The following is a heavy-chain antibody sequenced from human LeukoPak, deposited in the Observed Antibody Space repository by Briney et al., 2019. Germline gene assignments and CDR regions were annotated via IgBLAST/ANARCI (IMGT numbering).Heavy chain of an antibody. CDR2: IKSDGSDT. Sequence: PGGSLRLSCAASGFTLSSYWMHWVRQVPGKGLVWVSRIKSDGSDTRYADSVKGRYTISRDNGKNTLFLQMNSLRAEDAAVYYCVRGNDYGGPHYWGQGTLVTVSS. CDR3: VRGNDYGGPHY. V-gene: IGHV3-74*01. J-gene: IGHJ4*02. D-gene: IGHD4-23*01. CDR1: GFTLSSYW.